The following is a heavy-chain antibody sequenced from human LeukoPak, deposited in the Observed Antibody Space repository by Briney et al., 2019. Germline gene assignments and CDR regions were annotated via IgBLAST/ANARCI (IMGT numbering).Heavy chain of an antibody. Sequence: PGGSLRLSCAASGFTLSSYSMNWVRPAPGKGLEWVSSISSSSSYIYYADSVKGRYTISRDNAKNSLYLQMNSLRAEDTAVYYCAREYVGPWYFDYWGQGTLVTVSS. CDR2: ISSSSSYI. V-gene: IGHV3-21*01. J-gene: IGHJ4*02. CDR3: AREYVGPWYFDY. D-gene: IGHD1-26*01. CDR1: GFTLSSYS.